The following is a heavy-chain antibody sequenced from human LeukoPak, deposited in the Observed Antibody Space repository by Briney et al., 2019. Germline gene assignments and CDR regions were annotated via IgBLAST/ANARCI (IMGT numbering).Heavy chain of an antibody. CDR1: GFTVSNNY. J-gene: IGHJ6*02. V-gene: IGHV3-66*01. Sequence: PGRSLRLSCAASGFTVSNNYMSWVRQAPGKGLEWVSVIYSDGSTYYADSVKGRFTISRDNPKNTLYLQMNNLRVEDTAVYSCARAWWELPYYYYYGMDVWGQGTTVTVSS. CDR3: ARAWWELPYYYYYGMDV. D-gene: IGHD1-26*01. CDR2: IYSDGST.